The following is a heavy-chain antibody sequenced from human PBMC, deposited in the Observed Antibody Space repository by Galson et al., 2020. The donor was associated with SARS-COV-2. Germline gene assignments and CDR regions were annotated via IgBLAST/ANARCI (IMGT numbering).Heavy chain of an antibody. CDR1: GFTFDDYA. J-gene: IGHJ3*02. D-gene: IGHD2-2*01. V-gene: IGHV3-9*03. CDR2: ISWNSGSI. Sequence: GGSLRLSCAASGFTFDDYAMHWVRQAPGKGLEWVSGISWNSGSIGYADSVKGRFTISRDNAKNSLYLQMNSLRAKDMALYYCAKADCSSTSCYGAFENWCQGTMVTGSS. CDR3: AKADCSSTSCYGAFEN.